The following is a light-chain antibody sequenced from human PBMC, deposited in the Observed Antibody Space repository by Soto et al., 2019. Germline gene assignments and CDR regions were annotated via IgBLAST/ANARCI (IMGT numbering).Light chain of an antibody. CDR1: SSDISDYDF. J-gene: IGLJ3*02. CDR2: EVT. V-gene: IGLV2-8*01. CDR3: SSFAGSNNLM. Sequence: ALTQPPSTSGSPGQSVTISCTGTSSDISDYDFVSWYQQHPGKAPKLIIYEVTKRPSGVPDRFSGSKSGNTASLTVSGLQAEDEAVYHCSSFAGSNNLMFGGGTQLTVL.